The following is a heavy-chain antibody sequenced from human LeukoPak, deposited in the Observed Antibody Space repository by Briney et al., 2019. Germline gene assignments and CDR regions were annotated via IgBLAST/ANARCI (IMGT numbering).Heavy chain of an antibody. CDR2: INHSGST. D-gene: IGHD5-18*01. CDR3: ARGLRYSYGHTRY. V-gene: IGHV4-34*01. CDR1: GGSFSGYY. Sequence: SETLSLTCAVYGGSFSGYYWSWIRQPPGKGLEWIGEINHSGSTNYNPSLKSRVIISVDTSKNQFSLKLSSVTAADTAVYYCARGLRYSYGHTRYWGQGTLVTVSS. J-gene: IGHJ4*02.